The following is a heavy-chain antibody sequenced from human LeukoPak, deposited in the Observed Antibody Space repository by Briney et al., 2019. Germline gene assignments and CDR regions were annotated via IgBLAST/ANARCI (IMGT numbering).Heavy chain of an antibody. CDR1: GFTLSDSA. V-gene: IGHV3-7*05. CDR2: IKQDGSEK. Sequence: PGGSLRLSCAASGFTLSDSAIHWVRQASGKGLEWVANIKQDGSEKYYVDSVKGRFTISRDNAKNSLYLQMNSLRAEDTAVYYCARDYGYGDSTPLGYFDYWGQGTQVTVSS. CDR3: ARDYGYGDSTPLGYFDY. D-gene: IGHD4-17*01. J-gene: IGHJ4*02.